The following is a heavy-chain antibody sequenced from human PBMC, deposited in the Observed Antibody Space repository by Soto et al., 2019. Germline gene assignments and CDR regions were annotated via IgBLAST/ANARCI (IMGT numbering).Heavy chain of an antibody. V-gene: IGHV4-30-2*01. D-gene: IGHD2-2*01. Sequence: SETLSLTCAVSGGSISSGGYSWSWIRQPPGKGLEWIGYIYHSGSTYYNPSLKSRVTISVDRSKNQFSLKLSSVTAADTAVYYCARGSVEVVVPAAKIWFDPWGQGTLLTVSS. J-gene: IGHJ5*02. CDR1: GGSISSGGYS. CDR2: IYHSGST. CDR3: ARGSVEVVVPAAKIWFDP.